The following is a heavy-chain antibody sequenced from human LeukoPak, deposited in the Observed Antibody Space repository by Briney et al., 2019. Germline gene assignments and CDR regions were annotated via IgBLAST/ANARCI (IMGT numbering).Heavy chain of an antibody. V-gene: IGHV4-4*07. J-gene: IGHJ4*02. CDR1: GGSISNYY. Sequence: SETLSLTCTVSGGSISNYYWSWIRQPAGKGLEWIGRIYSSGSTNYNPSLKSRVTISADTSKNQVSLKLTSVTAADTAVYFCAGRYGDYVGSPFDYWGQGTLVTVSS. D-gene: IGHD4-17*01. CDR2: IYSSGST. CDR3: AGRYGDYVGSPFDY.